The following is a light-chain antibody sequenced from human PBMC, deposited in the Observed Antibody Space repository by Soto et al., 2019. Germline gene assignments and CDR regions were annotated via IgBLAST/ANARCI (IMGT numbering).Light chain of an antibody. CDR2: SAS. J-gene: IGKJ2*01. CDR3: QQYDT. V-gene: IGKV3-20*01. Sequence: IVLTQSPGTLSLSPGERATLSCRASQRVSSSDLAWYQQKPGQAPRLRIYSASSRATGIPDRFSGSGSGTDFTLPISRLEPEDFAVYYCQQYDTFGQGAKLEIK. CDR1: QRVSSSD.